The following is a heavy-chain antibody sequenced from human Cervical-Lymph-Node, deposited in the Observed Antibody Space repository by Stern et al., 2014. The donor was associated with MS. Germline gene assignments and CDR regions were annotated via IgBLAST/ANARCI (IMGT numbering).Heavy chain of an antibody. CDR1: GVSISSSRYY. D-gene: IGHD3-3*01. CDR3: ASRSDFFDY. CDR2: IDYSGST. Sequence: QLQLQESGPGLVKPSETLSLTCTVSGVSISSSRYYWGWIRQPPGEGLEWIGSIDYSGSTFYNPSFKSRVVLSVDTSQNRVSLTLNPVTAADTAVYYCASRSDFFDYWGQGTLVTVSS. J-gene: IGHJ4*02. V-gene: IGHV4-39*01.